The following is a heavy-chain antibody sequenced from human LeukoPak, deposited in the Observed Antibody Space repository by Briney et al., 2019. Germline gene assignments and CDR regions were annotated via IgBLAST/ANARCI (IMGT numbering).Heavy chain of an antibody. V-gene: IGHV3-23*01. CDR3: AKNLGPFDV. D-gene: IGHD3-16*01. J-gene: IGHJ3*01. Sequence: PGGSLRLSCAASGFTFNDIAMTWVRQAPGKGLEWVSSIGDAGTYYADSVKGRFTISRDNSKNMLYLQLNSLRAGDTAMYYCAKNLGPFDVRGQGTMVTVSS. CDR1: GFTFNDIA. CDR2: IGDAGT.